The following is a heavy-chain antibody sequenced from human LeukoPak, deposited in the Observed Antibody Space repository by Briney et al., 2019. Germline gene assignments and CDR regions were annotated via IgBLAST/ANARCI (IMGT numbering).Heavy chain of an antibody. V-gene: IGHV1-2*02. CDR3: ARGGEYQQGGYMDV. CDR2: INPDSGGT. Sequence: ASVKVSCKASGYTFTGYYMHWVRQAPGQGLEWMGWINPDSGGTNYAQKLQGRVTMTRDTSISTAYMELSRLRSDDTAVYYCARGGEYQQGGYMDVWGKGTTVIVSS. J-gene: IGHJ6*03. D-gene: IGHD2-2*01. CDR1: GYTFTGYY.